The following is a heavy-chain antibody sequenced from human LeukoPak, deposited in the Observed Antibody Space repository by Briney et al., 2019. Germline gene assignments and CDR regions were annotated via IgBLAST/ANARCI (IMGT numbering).Heavy chain of an antibody. J-gene: IGHJ4*02. Sequence: SETLSLTCTVSGGSFSSGDYYWSWIRQPPGKGLEWIGYINYSGTTYYNPSLRSRLTISIDTSKNQFSLKLSSVTAADTAVYYCARRYCSSTSCYLFDYWGQGTLVTVSS. CDR3: ARRYCSSTSCYLFDY. V-gene: IGHV4-30-4*01. CDR2: INYSGTT. CDR1: GGSFSSGDYY. D-gene: IGHD2-2*01.